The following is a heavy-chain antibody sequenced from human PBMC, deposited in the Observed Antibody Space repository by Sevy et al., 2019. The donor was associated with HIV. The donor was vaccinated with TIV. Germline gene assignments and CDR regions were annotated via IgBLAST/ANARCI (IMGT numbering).Heavy chain of an antibody. V-gene: IGHV3-33*01. J-gene: IGHJ4*02. D-gene: IGHD3-22*01. CDR1: GFTFSSYG. CDR3: VSGAYYYESRTENFDY. CDR2: IWEDGSNK. Sequence: GGSLRLSCAASGFTFSSYGMHWVRQAPGKGLEGVALIWEDGSNKYYADSVKGRFTISRDNSKNTLYLQMYSLGAEDTAVYYCVSGAYYYESRTENFDYWGQGTLVTVSS.